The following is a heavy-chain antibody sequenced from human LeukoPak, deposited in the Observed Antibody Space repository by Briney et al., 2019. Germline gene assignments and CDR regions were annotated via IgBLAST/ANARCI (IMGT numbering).Heavy chain of an antibody. D-gene: IGHD5-18*01. CDR1: GGSISSYY. J-gene: IGHJ4*02. Sequence: SETLSLTCTVSGGSISSYYWSWIRQPPGKGLEWIGYIYYSGSTSYNPSLKSRVTISVDTSKNQFSLKLSSVTAADTAVYYCARATRGYSYGPFGYWGQGTLVTVSS. CDR3: ARATRGYSYGPFGY. CDR2: IYYSGST. V-gene: IGHV4-59*01.